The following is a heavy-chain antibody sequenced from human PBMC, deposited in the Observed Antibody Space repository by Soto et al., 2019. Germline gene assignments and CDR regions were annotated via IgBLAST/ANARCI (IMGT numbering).Heavy chain of an antibody. J-gene: IGHJ5*02. Sequence: VQLQESGPGLVQPSQTLSLTCSVSGDSITNGYYYWSWISKHPGKGLEWIGYIYYSGSAYYNPSFKSRATISVDTSENQFSLKLTSVTAADTAMYYCARAKLVPAYWEWFDPWGQGTLVTVSS. CDR2: IYYSGSA. D-gene: IGHD2-2*01. CDR3: ARAKLVPAYWEWFDP. CDR1: GDSITNGYYY. V-gene: IGHV4-31*03.